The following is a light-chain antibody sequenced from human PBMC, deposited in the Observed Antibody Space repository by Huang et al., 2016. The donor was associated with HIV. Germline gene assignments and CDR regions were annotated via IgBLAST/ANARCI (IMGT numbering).Light chain of an antibody. CDR2: SAS. Sequence: EIVLTQSPGSLPLSPGEGATLSCRASQSVNNNYLAWYQQEPGQAPRLLIFSASNKATGIPDSFGGSGSGTDFTLTIRSLEPEDFAMYYCQQYGSSPWTFGQGTKVEVK. CDR1: QSVNNNY. CDR3: QQYGSSPWT. J-gene: IGKJ1*01. V-gene: IGKV3-20*01.